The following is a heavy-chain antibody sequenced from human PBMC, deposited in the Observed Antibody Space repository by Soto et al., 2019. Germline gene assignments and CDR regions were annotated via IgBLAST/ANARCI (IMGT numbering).Heavy chain of an antibody. V-gene: IGHV4-34*01. CDR2: INHSGST. Sequence: QVQLQQWGAGLLKPSETLSLTCAVYGGSFSGYYWSWIRQPPGKGLEWIGEINHSGSTNYNPSLKSRVTISVDTSKNQFSLKLSSVTAADTAVFYCARGLPADVAATFFDYWGQGTLVTVSS. CDR3: ARGLPADVAATFFDY. D-gene: IGHD2-15*01. J-gene: IGHJ4*02. CDR1: GGSFSGYY.